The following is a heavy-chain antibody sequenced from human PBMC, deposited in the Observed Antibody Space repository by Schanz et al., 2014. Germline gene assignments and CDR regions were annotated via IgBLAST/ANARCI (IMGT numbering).Heavy chain of an antibody. CDR3: AKTLFPGGTQTFGN. J-gene: IGHJ4*02. V-gene: IGHV3-23*04. CDR1: GITFSSHS. D-gene: IGHD2-8*02. CDR2: ISGSGGST. Sequence: EVHLVESGGGLVQPGGSLRLSCAASGITFSSHSFNWVRQAPGKGLEWVIVISGSGGSTYYADSVRGRFTMSRDNSKNTVHLQMSSLRVEDTAVYYCAKTLFPGGTQTFGNWGRGTLVTVSS.